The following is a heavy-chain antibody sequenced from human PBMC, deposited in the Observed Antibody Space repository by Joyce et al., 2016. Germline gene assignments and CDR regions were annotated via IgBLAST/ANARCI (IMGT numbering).Heavy chain of an antibody. CDR3: GSVFEY. V-gene: IGHV3-74*01. J-gene: IGHJ4*02. Sequence: EVQLVESGGGLLQPGGSLRLSCAASGFTFTKYWMHWVRQAPGKGLVWVARVDSDGSGTSYADTVKGRFTISRDNAENMVHRQMNSLRTEDTAVYCCGSVFEYWGRGALVTVSS. CDR1: GFTFTKYW. CDR2: VDSDGSGT.